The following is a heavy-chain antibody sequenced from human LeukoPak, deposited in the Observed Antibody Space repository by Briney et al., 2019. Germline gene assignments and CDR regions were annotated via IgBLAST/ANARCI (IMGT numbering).Heavy chain of an antibody. Sequence: GGSLRLSCAASGFTFSSYAMSWVRQAPGKGLEWVSAISGSGGSTYYADSVKGRFTISRGNSKNTLYLQMSSLRAEDTAVYYCAKGEVGAALFDWFDPWGQGTLVTVSS. V-gene: IGHV3-23*01. CDR1: GFTFSSYA. D-gene: IGHD2-15*01. J-gene: IGHJ5*02. CDR3: AKGEVGAALFDWFDP. CDR2: ISGSGGST.